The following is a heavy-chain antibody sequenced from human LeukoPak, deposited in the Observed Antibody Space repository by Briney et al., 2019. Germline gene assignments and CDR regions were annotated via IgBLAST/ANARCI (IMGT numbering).Heavy chain of an antibody. Sequence: PGGSLRVSCAASGFSFSNSGMHWVRQAPGKGLEWVAVMWFDGSNKYYVDSVKGRFTISRDNSKNTLYLQMNSLRAEDTALYYCARDRGDGLNVTHPILDSWGQGTLVTVSS. J-gene: IGHJ4*02. CDR2: MWFDGSNK. D-gene: IGHD5-24*01. CDR3: ARDRGDGLNVTHPILDS. CDR1: GFSFSNSG. V-gene: IGHV3-33*01.